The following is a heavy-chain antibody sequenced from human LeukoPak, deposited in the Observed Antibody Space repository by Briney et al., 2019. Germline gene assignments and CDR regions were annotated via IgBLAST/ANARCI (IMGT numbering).Heavy chain of an antibody. Sequence: GGSLRLSCAASGFTFNNYGMHWVRLAPGKGLEWVAVISYDGSNEYYADSVKGRFAISRDNSKNTLYLQMNSLRAEDTAVYHCAKGNLVLFVRASFDYWGQGTLVTVSS. CDR1: GFTFNNYG. CDR2: ISYDGSNE. D-gene: IGHD2/OR15-2a*01. V-gene: IGHV3-30*18. J-gene: IGHJ4*02. CDR3: AKGNLVLFVRASFDY.